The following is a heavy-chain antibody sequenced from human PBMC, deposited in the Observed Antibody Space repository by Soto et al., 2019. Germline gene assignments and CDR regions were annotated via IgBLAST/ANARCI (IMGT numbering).Heavy chain of an antibody. CDR3: ATEMDSHSSGWYYFDY. CDR2: FDPEDGET. V-gene: IGHV1-24*01. D-gene: IGHD6-19*01. CDR1: GYTLTELS. Sequence: GASVKVSCKVSGYTLTELSMHWVRQAPGKGLEWMGGFDPEDGETIYAQKFQGRVTMTEDTSTDTAYMELSSLRSEDTAVYYCATEMDSHSSGWYYFDYWGQGTLVTVSS. J-gene: IGHJ4*02.